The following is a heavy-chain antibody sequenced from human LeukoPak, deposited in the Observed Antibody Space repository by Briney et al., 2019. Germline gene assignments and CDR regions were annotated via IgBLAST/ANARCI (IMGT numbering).Heavy chain of an antibody. D-gene: IGHD6-13*01. CDR2: INPNSGGT. J-gene: IGHJ3*02. CDR1: GYTFTGYY. Sequence: ASVKVSGKASGYTFTGYYMHWVRQAPGQGLEWMGWINPNSGGTNYAQKFQGRVTMTRDTSISTVYMELSSLRSEDTAVYYCARSWYGDRDAFDIWGQGTMVTVSS. V-gene: IGHV1-2*02. CDR3: ARSWYGDRDAFDI.